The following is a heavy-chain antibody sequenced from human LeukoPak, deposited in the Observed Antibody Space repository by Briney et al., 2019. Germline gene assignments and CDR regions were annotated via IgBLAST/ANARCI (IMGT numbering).Heavy chain of an antibody. Sequence: SETLSLTCTVSGGSISSSSYSWVWIRQPPGKGLEWIGSMYYSGGTYYNPSLKSRVTISVDTSKNQFSLKLSSVTAADTAVYYCAHGAMYQLDYWGQGTLVTVSS. V-gene: IGHV4-39*07. CDR1: GGSISSSSYS. D-gene: IGHD2-2*01. CDR3: AHGAMYQLDY. J-gene: IGHJ4*02. CDR2: MYYSGGT.